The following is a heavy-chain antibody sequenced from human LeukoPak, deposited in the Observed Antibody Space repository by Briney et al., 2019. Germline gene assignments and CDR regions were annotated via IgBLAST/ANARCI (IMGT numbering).Heavy chain of an antibody. CDR3: ARDPYDSSGYSDV. D-gene: IGHD3-22*01. J-gene: IGHJ6*04. Sequence: PSETLSLTCTVSGGSISSINSNYCSWIRQPPGKGLEWIGYIYNSGSTNYNPSLKSRVTISVDTSKNQFSLKLSSVTAADTAVYYCARDPYDSSGYSDVWGKGTTVTVSS. CDR1: GGSISSINSNY. CDR2: IYNSGST. V-gene: IGHV4-61*01.